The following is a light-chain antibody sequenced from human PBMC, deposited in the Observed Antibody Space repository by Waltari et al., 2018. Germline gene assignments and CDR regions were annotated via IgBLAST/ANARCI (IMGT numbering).Light chain of an antibody. J-gene: IGLJ2*01. Sequence: QSVLTQPPSASAAPGQQVTISCSGRSSNIGNYFVSWYHQLPGATPKHLIYDNNKRPSGIPDLFSASKSGTSATLDITGLQIGDEADYYCATWDDSLTAVVFGGGTKLTVL. CDR3: ATWDDSLTAVV. V-gene: IGLV1-51*01. CDR1: SSNIGNYF. CDR2: DNN.